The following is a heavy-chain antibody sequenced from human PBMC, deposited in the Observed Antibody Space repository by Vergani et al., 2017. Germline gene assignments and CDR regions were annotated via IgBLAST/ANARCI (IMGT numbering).Heavy chain of an antibody. CDR1: GFSLSTSGVG. D-gene: IGHD3-3*01. J-gene: IGHJ6*03. CDR3: AHSSGYYEFWSGYPNEYYHYYMDV. Sequence: QITLKESGPTLVKPTQTLTLTCTFSGFSLSTSGVGVGWIRQPPGKAMEWLALIYWDEDKRYSPSLKSRVTITKYTSKNQVVLTMTNMDPEDTATYYCAHSSGYYEFWSGYPNEYYHYYMDVWGKGTTVTVSS. V-gene: IGHV2-5*02. CDR2: IYWDEDK.